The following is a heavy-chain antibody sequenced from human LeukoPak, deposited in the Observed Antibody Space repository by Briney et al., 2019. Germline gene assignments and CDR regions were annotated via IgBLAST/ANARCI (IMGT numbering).Heavy chain of an antibody. CDR3: ARDQPGAYAGGH. CDR1: RFTFSSYG. J-gene: IGHJ4*02. CDR2: IRFDGSYN. D-gene: IGHD4-17*01. Sequence: GGSLRLSCAASRFTFSSYGMHWVRQAPGKGLEWVAFIRFDGSYNYYADSVKGRFTISRDNSKNTLYLQMNSLRVEDTAVYYCARDQPGAYAGGHWGQGNLVTVSS. V-gene: IGHV3-30*02.